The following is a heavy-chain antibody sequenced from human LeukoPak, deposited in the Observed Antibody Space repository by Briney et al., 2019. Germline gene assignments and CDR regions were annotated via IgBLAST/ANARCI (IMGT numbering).Heavy chain of an antibody. D-gene: IGHD3-9*01. V-gene: IGHV1-69*04. CDR2: IIPILGIA. CDR1: GGTFSSYA. J-gene: IGHJ4*02. CDR3: GRGPYPLVAQFDH. Sequence: SVKVSCKASGGTFSSYAISWVRQAPGQGLEWVGRIIPILGIANYEQKFQGRVTITADKSTSTAHMELSRLSSEDLAVYYCGRGPYPLVAQFDHWGQGTLVTVSS.